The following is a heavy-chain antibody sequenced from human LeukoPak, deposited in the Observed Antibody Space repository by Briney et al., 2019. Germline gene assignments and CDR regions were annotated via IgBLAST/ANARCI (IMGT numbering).Heavy chain of an antibody. J-gene: IGHJ4*02. V-gene: IGHV3-23*01. Sequence: GGSLRLSCAASGFTFSNYAMTWVRQAPGKGLEWVSILSDSGVYTYYADSVKGRFTISRDNSKNTLSLQMNSLRAEDTAVYYCAGGVLYWGQGTLVTVSS. D-gene: IGHD3-16*01. CDR1: GFTFSNYA. CDR2: LSDSGVYT. CDR3: AGGVLY.